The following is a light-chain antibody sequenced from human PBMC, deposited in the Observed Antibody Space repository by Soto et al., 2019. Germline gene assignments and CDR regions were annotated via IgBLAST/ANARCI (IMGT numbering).Light chain of an antibody. CDR2: DTS. CDR1: QSVSSY. CDR3: KQRQNWPWT. Sequence: EIVLTQSPATLSLSPGERATLSCRASQSVSSYLAWYQQKPGQAPRLLIYDTSNRATGIPARFSGSGSGTDFTLTISSLEPEDFAVYSCKQRQNWPWTFGQGTKVEIK. J-gene: IGKJ1*01. V-gene: IGKV3-11*01.